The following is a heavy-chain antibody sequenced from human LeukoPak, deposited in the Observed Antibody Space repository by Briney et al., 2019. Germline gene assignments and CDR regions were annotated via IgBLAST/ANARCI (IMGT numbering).Heavy chain of an antibody. J-gene: IGHJ5*02. CDR2: IYYSGST. D-gene: IGHD1-14*01. CDR3: ARHHHRGRGCFDP. V-gene: IGHV4-59*08. Sequence: EASETLSLTCTVSGGSISSYYWNWIRQPPGKGLEWIGYIYYSGSTNYNPSLKSRVTISVDTSKNQFSLKLSSVTAADTAVYYCARHHHRGRGCFDPWGQGTLVTVSS. CDR1: GGSISSYY.